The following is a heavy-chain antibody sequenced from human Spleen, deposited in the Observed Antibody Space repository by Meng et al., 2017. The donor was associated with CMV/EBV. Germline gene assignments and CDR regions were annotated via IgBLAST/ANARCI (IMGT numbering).Heavy chain of an antibody. CDR2: IRYDGSNK. CDR1: GFTFSSYG. CDR3: AKDHYGGNSYYYYGMDV. V-gene: IGHV3-30*02. J-gene: IGHJ6*02. D-gene: IGHD4-23*01. Sequence: GESLKISCAASGFTFSSYGMHWVRQAPGKGLEWVAFIRYDGSNKYYADSVKGRFTISRDNSKNTLYLQMNSLRAEDTAVYYCAKDHYGGNSYYYYGMDVWGQGTTVTVSS.